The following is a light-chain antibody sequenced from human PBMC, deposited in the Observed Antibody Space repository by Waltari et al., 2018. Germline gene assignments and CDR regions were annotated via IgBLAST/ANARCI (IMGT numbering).Light chain of an antibody. Sequence: SYELTQPPSVSVSPGQTARNTCSGDALPNQYAYWYQQKSGQAPVVIIYKDNERPSGIPGRFSGSTSGTIVTLTISGVQAEDEADYYCQSADSSSKFQVFGGGTKLTVL. J-gene: IGLJ2*01. CDR1: ALPNQY. V-gene: IGLV3-25*03. CDR3: QSADSSSKFQV. CDR2: KDN.